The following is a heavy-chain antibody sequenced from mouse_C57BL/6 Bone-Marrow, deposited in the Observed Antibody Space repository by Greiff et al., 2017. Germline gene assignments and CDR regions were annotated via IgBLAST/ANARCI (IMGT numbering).Heavy chain of an antibody. CDR2: ISDGGSYT. J-gene: IGHJ2*01. CDR3: AREGGGGD. Sequence: EVMLVESGGGLVKPGGSLKLSCAASGFTFSSYAMSWVRQTPEKRLEWVATISDGGSYTYYPDTVKGRFTISRDNAKNNLYLQMSHLKSEDTAMYNCAREGGGGDWGQGTTLTVSS. CDR1: GFTFSSYA. V-gene: IGHV5-4*01.